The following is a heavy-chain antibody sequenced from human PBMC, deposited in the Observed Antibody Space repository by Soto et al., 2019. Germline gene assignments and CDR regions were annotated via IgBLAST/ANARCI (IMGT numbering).Heavy chain of an antibody. CDR2: IIPIFGTA. Sequence: SVKIACKASGGTFSSYAISWVRQAPGQGLEWMGGIIPIFGTANYAQKFQGRVTITADESTSTAYMELNSLRAEDTAVYYCAKDGSRYFVSDYMDVWGKGTTVTVSS. V-gene: IGHV1-69*13. CDR1: GGTFSSYA. D-gene: IGHD3-9*01. CDR3: AKDGSRYFVSDYMDV. J-gene: IGHJ6*03.